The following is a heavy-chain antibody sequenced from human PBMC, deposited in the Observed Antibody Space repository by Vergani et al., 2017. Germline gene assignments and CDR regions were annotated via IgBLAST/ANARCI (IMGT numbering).Heavy chain of an antibody. D-gene: IGHD3-3*01. Sequence: VQLLQSGGGVVRPGRSLRLSCAVSIFSFRSYGMHWVRQAPGKGLEWVASISNDGSDQNYADSVRGRFTVSRDNSQSTLYLQMESLRAEDTAVYYCAKDRLPVTIFGGLDTWGQGTLVTVSS. CDR2: ISNDGSDQ. CDR3: AKDRLPVTIFGGLDT. CDR1: IFSFRSYG. J-gene: IGHJ5*02. V-gene: IGHV3-30*18.